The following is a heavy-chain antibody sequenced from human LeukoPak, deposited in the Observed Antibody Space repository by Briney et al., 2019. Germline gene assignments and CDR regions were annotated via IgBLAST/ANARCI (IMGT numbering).Heavy chain of an antibody. CDR3: ARKNYGVLDY. CDR1: GLTFSSYW. CDR2: IKQDGSEK. D-gene: IGHD4-17*01. J-gene: IGHJ4*02. V-gene: IGHV3-7*01. Sequence: GGSLRLSCAASGLTFSSYWMSWVRQAPGKGLEWVANIKQDGSEKYYVDSVKGRFTISRDNAKNSLYLQMNSLRAEDTAVYYCARKNYGVLDYWGQGTLVTVSS.